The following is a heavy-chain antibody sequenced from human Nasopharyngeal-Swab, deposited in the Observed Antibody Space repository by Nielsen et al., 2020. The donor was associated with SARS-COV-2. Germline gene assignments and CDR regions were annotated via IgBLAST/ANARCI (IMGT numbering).Heavy chain of an antibody. D-gene: IGHD3-16*01. CDR1: GFTFSSYA. CDR2: ISGSGGGP. CDR3: AKRPTGSTFGD. Sequence: GESLKISCAASGFTFSSYAMSWVRQAPGKGLEWVSAISGSGGGPYYADSVKGRFTISRDNSKNTLYLQMNSLRAEDTAVYYCAKRPTGSTFGDWGQGTLVTVSS. V-gene: IGHV3-23*01. J-gene: IGHJ4*02.